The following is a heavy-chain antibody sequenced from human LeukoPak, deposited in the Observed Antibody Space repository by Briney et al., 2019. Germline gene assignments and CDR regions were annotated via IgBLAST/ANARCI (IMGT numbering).Heavy chain of an antibody. CDR1: GGSFSGYY. V-gene: IGHV4-34*01. Sequence: SETLSLTCAVYGGSFSGYYWSWIRQPPGKGLEWIGEINHSGSTNYNPSLKSRVTISVDTSKNQFSLKLSSVTAAGTAVYYCARRYTSRYYYDSSGYFLGWGQGTLVTVSS. J-gene: IGHJ4*02. D-gene: IGHD3-22*01. CDR3: ARRYTSRYYYDSSGYFLG. CDR2: INHSGST.